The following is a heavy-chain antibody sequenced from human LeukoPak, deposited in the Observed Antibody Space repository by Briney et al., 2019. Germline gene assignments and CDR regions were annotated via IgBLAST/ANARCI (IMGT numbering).Heavy chain of an antibody. J-gene: IGHJ4*02. D-gene: IGHD6-6*01. CDR2: IKQDGSEK. CDR3: ARDYEPIAALVCFDY. V-gene: IGHV3-7*01. Sequence: GGSLRLSCAASGFTFSSYWMSWVRQAPGKGLEWVANIKQDGSEKYHVDSVRGRFTISRDNAKNSLYLQMNSLRAEDTAVYYCARDYEPIAALVCFDYWGQGTLVTVSS. CDR1: GFTFSSYW.